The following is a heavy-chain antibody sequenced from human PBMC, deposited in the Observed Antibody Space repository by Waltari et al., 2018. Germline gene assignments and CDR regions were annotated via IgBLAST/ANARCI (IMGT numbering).Heavy chain of an antibody. CDR3: ARDRGRGIYLDS. V-gene: IGHV4-4*02. CDR2: IQRSGRT. J-gene: IGHJ4*02. CDR1: GDSMSSSDG. Sequence: QMQLQESGPGLVKPSGTLSLTCTVSGDSMSSSDGWSWVRQTPEKGLGCIGQIQRSGRTNYNPSFESRVTISIDTSKNQFSLKVTSTTAADTAVYYCARDRGRGIYLDSWGRGTLVTVSP. D-gene: IGHD2-15*01.